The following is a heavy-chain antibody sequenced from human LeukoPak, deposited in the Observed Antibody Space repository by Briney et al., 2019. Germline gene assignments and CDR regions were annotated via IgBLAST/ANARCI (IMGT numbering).Heavy chain of an antibody. V-gene: IGHV1-69*06. CDR2: IIPIFGTA. CDR1: GGTFSSYA. Sequence: SVKVSCKASGGTFSSYAISWVRQAPGQGLEWMGGIIPIFGTANYAQKFQGRVTITADKSTSTAYMELSSLRSEDTAVYYCARTSESTSGAFDIWGQGTLVTVSS. CDR3: ARTSESTSGAFDI. D-gene: IGHD3-9*01. J-gene: IGHJ4*02.